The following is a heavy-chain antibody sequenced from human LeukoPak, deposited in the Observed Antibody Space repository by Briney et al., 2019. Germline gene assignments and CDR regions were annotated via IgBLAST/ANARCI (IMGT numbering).Heavy chain of an antibody. Sequence: ASVKVSCMASGYTFTGYYMHWVRQAPGQGLEWMGRINPNSGGTNYAQKFQGRVTMTRDTSISTAYMELSRLRSDDTAVYYCARGSNYDYASTLDYWGQGTLVTVSS. V-gene: IGHV1-2*06. CDR3: ARGSNYDYASTLDY. CDR1: GYTFTGYY. CDR2: INPNSGGT. J-gene: IGHJ4*02. D-gene: IGHD3-16*01.